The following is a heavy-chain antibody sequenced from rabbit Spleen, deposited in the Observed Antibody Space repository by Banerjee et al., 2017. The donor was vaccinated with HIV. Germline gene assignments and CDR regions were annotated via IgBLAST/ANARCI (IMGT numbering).Heavy chain of an antibody. J-gene: IGHJ6*01. CDR3: ARDTSSSFSSYGMDL. D-gene: IGHD1-1*01. Sequence: QEQLVESGGGLVTLGGTLTLTCKASGIDFSGYGVSWVRQAPGKGLEWIACIHIGASTFTYFASWAKGRFTISKTSSTTVTLQMTTLTAADTATYFCARDTSSSFSSYGMDLWGPGTLVTVS. CDR2: IHIGASTFT. V-gene: IGHV1S45*01. CDR1: GIDFSGYG.